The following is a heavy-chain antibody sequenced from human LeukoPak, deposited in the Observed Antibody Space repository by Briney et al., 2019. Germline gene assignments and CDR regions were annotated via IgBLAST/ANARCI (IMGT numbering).Heavy chain of an antibody. Sequence: ASVKVSCKASGYTFTGYYMHWVRQAPGQGLEWMGWINPNSGGTNYAQKFQGRVTMTRDTSISTAYMELSRLRSDDTAVYYCARPGYSYGYRFDYWGQGTLVTVSS. CDR2: INPNSGGT. CDR1: GYTFTGYY. J-gene: IGHJ4*02. V-gene: IGHV1-2*02. CDR3: ARPGYSYGYRFDY. D-gene: IGHD5-18*01.